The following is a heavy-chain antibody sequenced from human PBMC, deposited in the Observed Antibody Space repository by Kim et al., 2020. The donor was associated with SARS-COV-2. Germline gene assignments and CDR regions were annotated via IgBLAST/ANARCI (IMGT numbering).Heavy chain of an antibody. CDR2: IIPIFGTA. J-gene: IGHJ2*01. CDR1: GGTFSSYA. D-gene: IGHD3-9*01. CDR3: ARDPSPHFDWLLSRWYFDL. Sequence: SVKVSCKASGGTFSSYAISWVRQAPGQGLEWMGGIIPIFGTANYAQKFQGRVTITADESTSTAYMELSSLRSEDTAVYYCARDPSPHFDWLLSRWYFDLWGRGTLVTVSS. V-gene: IGHV1-69*13.